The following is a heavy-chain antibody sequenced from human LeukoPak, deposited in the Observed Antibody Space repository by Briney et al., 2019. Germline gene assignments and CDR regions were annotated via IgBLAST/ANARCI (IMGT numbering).Heavy chain of an antibody. J-gene: IGHJ5*02. CDR1: GGSISSRSYS. CDR2: VHYSGRT. D-gene: IGHD6-19*01. CDR3: TRDRAPYSTGWYS. V-gene: IGHV4-39*02. Sequence: SETLSLTCTVSGGSISSRSYSWAWVRQPPGRGLECIGSVHYSGRTYYNSSLKSRVIASIDTSKNQFSLKLRSVTAADTAVYYCTRDRAPYSTGWYSWGQGTLVIVSS.